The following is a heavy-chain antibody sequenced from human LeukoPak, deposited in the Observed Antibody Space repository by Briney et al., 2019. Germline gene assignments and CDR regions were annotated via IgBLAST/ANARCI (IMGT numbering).Heavy chain of an antibody. Sequence: PGGSLTLSCAASGFTFANHAMNWLRRAPGKGLEWIAYINNSGRTIYYTVSMKGRLTIYRDNAKSSLYLKVNSLRAEDTAIYYCARDLDWSFDYWGQRIQVTVSS. J-gene: IGHJ4*02. D-gene: IGHD3-9*01. CDR2: INNSGRTI. CDR3: ARDLDWSFDY. V-gene: IGHV3-48*03. CDR1: GFTFANHA.